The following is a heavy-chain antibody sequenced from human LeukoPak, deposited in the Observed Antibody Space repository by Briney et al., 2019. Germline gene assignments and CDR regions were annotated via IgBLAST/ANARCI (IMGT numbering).Heavy chain of an antibody. CDR3: AAFLSGTYWYFDY. D-gene: IGHD1-26*01. V-gene: IGHV4-4*07. J-gene: IGHJ4*02. CDR2: IYTSGST. Sequence: PSETLSLTCTVSGDSLSSYYWSWIRQPAEKGLEWIGHIYTSGSTNYYTSGSTDYNPSLKSRVTISLDRSKNQFSLKLSSVTAADTAVYYCAAFLSGTYWYFDYRGQGALVTVSS. CDR1: GDSLSSYY.